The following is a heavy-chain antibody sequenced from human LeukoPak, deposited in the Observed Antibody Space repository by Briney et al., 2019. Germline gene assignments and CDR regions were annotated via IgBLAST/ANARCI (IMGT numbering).Heavy chain of an antibody. Sequence: PSQTLSLTCTVSGGSISSGGYYWSWIRQPPGKGLEWIGYIYHSGITYYNPSLKSRVTISVDTSKNQFSLKLSSVTAADTAVYHRAVLTIFGVVIDYWGQGTLVTVSS. J-gene: IGHJ4*02. CDR3: AVLTIFGVVIDY. V-gene: IGHV4-30-2*01. CDR2: IYHSGIT. D-gene: IGHD3-3*01. CDR1: GGSISSGGYY.